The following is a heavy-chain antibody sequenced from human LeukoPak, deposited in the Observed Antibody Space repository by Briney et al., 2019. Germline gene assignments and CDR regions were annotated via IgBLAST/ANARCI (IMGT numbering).Heavy chain of an antibody. Sequence: ASVSVSCTASGYTFTDYSMHWVRQAPGQGREWMGWINPNSGGTNYAQKFQGRVTMTRDTSISTAYMELSRLRSDDTAVFYCARNTYYYDSSAGTFDFWGQGTLVTVSS. CDR3: ARNTYYYDSSAGTFDF. D-gene: IGHD3-22*01. V-gene: IGHV1-2*02. CDR1: GYTFTDYS. J-gene: IGHJ4*02. CDR2: INPNSGGT.